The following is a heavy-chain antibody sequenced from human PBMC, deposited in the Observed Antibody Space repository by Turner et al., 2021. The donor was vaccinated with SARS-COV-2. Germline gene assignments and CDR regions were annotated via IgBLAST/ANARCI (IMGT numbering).Heavy chain of an antibody. CDR1: GFTFSSYG. Sequence: QVQLVESGGGVVPPGRSLRLSCAASGFTFSSYGMHWVRQAPGKGLEWVAVISYDGSNKYYADSVKGRFTISRDNSKNTLYLQMNSLRAEDTAVYYCAKGGWYYDILTGSYFEYWGQGTLVTVSS. J-gene: IGHJ4*02. CDR3: AKGGWYYDILTGSYFEY. D-gene: IGHD3-9*01. V-gene: IGHV3-30*18. CDR2: ISYDGSNK.